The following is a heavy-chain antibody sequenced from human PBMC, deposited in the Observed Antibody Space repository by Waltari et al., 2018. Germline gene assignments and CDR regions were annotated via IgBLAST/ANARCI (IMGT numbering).Heavy chain of an antibody. Sequence: EVQLVESGGGLIQPGGSLRLSCVASGFAVSNNYMSWVRQAPGRGLEWVSFIYNNDNTYYADSVEGRFTVSRDDSKNTLYLQMNSLRAEDTAIYYCARAYHWGQGTLVTVSS. J-gene: IGHJ5*02. V-gene: IGHV3-53*01. CDR1: GFAVSNNY. CDR2: IYNNDNT. CDR3: ARAYH.